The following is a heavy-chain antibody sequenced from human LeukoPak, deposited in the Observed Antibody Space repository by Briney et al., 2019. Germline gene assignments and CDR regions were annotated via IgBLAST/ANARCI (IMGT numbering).Heavy chain of an antibody. CDR2: IYYSGST. CDR1: GGSISSYY. CDR3: ATYSSTWPYYFDY. D-gene: IGHD6-13*01. Sequence: SETLSLTCTVSGGSISSYYWSRIRQPPGKGLEWIGYIYYSGSTNHNPSLKSRVTISVDTSKNQFSLKLSSVTAADTAVYYCATYSSTWPYYFDYWGQGTLVTVSS. J-gene: IGHJ4*02. V-gene: IGHV4-59*08.